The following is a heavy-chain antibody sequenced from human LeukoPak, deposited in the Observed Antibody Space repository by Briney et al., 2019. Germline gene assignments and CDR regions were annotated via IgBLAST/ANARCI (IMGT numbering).Heavy chain of an antibody. Sequence: PGGSLRLSCAASGFTFSSYWMSWVRQAPGKGLEWVADIKQDGSEKYYVDSVKGRFTISRDNAKNSLYLQMNSLRAEDTAVYYCAREEPGYCSSTSCPAFDYWGQGTLVTVSS. D-gene: IGHD2-2*01. CDR2: IKQDGSEK. J-gene: IGHJ4*02. CDR3: AREEPGYCSSTSCPAFDY. CDR1: GFTFSSYW. V-gene: IGHV3-7*01.